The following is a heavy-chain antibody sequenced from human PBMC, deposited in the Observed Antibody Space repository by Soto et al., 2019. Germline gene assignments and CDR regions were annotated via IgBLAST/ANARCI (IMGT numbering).Heavy chain of an antibody. CDR3: VSRSCTSPDY. CDR1: GFAFSNYD. V-gene: IGHV3-23*01. Sequence: EVQLLESGGGLVQPGGSLRLSCAASGFAFSNYDMGWVRQAPGKGLEWVSTITSGGTTYSAESVRGLLTLSRDNSRNTLYLQMNTLRADDTALYFSVSRSCTSPDYWCQGTLLTVSS. CDR2: ITSGGTT. J-gene: IGHJ4*02. D-gene: IGHD6-6*01.